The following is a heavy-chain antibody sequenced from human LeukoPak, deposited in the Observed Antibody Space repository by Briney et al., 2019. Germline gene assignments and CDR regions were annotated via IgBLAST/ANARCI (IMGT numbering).Heavy chain of an antibody. V-gene: IGHV1-24*01. Sequence: GASVKVSCKVSGYTLTELSMHWVRQAPGKGLEWVGGFDPEDGETIYAQKFQGRVTMTEDTSTDTAYMELSSLRSEDTAVYYCATSAEYYDFWSGPDYWGQGTLVTVSP. CDR3: ATSAEYYDFWSGPDY. D-gene: IGHD3-3*01. CDR2: FDPEDGET. CDR1: GYTLTELS. J-gene: IGHJ4*02.